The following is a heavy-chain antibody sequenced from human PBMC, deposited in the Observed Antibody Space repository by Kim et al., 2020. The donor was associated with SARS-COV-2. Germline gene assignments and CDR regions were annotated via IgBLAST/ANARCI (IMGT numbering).Heavy chain of an antibody. V-gene: IGHV3-30*04. CDR1: GFTFSSYA. D-gene: IGHD5-18*01. J-gene: IGHJ6*02. CDR3: ARAPWIQLWLHYYYGMDV. CDR2: LSYDGSNK. Sequence: GGSLRLSCAASGFTFSSYAMHWVRQAPGKGLEWVAVLSYDGSNKYYADSVKGRFTISRDNSKNTLYLQMNSLRAEDTAVYYCARAPWIQLWLHYYYGMDVWGQGTTVTVSS.